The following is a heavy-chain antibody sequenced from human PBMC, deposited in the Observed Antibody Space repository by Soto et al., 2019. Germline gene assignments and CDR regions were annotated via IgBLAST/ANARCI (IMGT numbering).Heavy chain of an antibody. J-gene: IGHJ4*02. CDR2: MYHSGST. CDR1: GGSISSGGYS. V-gene: IGHV4-30-2*01. Sequence: SETLSLTCAVSGGSISSGGYSWSWIRQPPGKGLEWIGYMYHSGSTYYNPSLKSRVTISIDRSKNQFSLKLSSVTAADTAVYYRARVTLYWGPALLVTVPS. CDR3: ARVTLY.